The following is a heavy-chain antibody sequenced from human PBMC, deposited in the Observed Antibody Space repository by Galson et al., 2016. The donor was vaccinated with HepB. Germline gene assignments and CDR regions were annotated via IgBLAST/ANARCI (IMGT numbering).Heavy chain of an antibody. V-gene: IGHV3-11*06. CDR3: ARAVGSGWEIDS. CDR2: ISGSSSNT. Sequence: SLRLSCAASGFSFRDYYMTWIPQATGKGLEWVSYISGSSSNTNYADSVKGRFTISRDNAKNSLSLQMNSLRAEDTAVYYCARAVGSGWEIDSW. D-gene: IGHD6-19*01. CDR1: GFSFRDYY. J-gene: IGHJ5*01.